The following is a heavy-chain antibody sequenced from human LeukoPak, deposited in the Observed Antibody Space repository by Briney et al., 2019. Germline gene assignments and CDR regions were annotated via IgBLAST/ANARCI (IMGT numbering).Heavy chain of an antibody. Sequence: GASVKVSCKASGYTFTSYYMHWVRQAPGQGLEWMGWISAYNGNTNYAQKLQGRVTMTTDTSTSTAYMELRSLRSDDTAVYYCARGVGDGYNYYFDYWGQGTLVTVSS. D-gene: IGHD5-24*01. CDR1: GYTFTSYY. CDR2: ISAYNGNT. V-gene: IGHV1-18*04. CDR3: ARGVGDGYNYYFDY. J-gene: IGHJ4*02.